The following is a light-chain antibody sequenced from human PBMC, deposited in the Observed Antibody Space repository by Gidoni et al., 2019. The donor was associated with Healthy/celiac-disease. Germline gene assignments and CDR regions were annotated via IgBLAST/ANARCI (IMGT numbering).Light chain of an antibody. CDR2: DGS. CDR1: SSDVGGYNY. Sequence: QSALTQPRSVSGSPGQPVTISYTGTSSDVGGYNYVSWYQQHPGKPPKLMIYDGSKRPSGVPDRFPGSKSGNTASLTISGLQAEDEADYYCCSYAGSYTWVFGGGTKLTVL. CDR3: CSYAGSYTWV. J-gene: IGLJ3*02. V-gene: IGLV2-11*01.